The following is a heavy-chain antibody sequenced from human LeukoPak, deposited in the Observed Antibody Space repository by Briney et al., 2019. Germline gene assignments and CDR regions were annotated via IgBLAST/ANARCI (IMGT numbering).Heavy chain of an antibody. Sequence: ASVKVSCKASGYTFTGYYMHWVRQAPGQGLEWMGWINPNSGGTNYAQKFQGRVTMTRDTSISTAYMELSRLRSDDTAVYYCARGLGSGWYGPFDYWGQGTLVTVSS. CDR1: GYTFTGYY. J-gene: IGHJ4*02. D-gene: IGHD6-19*01. V-gene: IGHV1-2*02. CDR2: INPNSGGT. CDR3: ARGLGSGWYGPFDY.